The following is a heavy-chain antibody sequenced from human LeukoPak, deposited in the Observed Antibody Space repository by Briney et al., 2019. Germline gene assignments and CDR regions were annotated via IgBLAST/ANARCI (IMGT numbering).Heavy chain of an antibody. CDR1: GYSFTSYW. CDR3: ARHSPGFIAAAGGRYFDY. Sequence: GESLKISCKGSGYSFTSYWIGWVRQMPGKGLEWMGIIYPGDSDTRYSPSFQGQVTISADKSISTAYLQWSSLKASDTAMYYCARHSPGFIAAAGGRYFDYWGQGTLVTVSS. V-gene: IGHV5-51*01. D-gene: IGHD6-13*01. J-gene: IGHJ4*02. CDR2: IYPGDSDT.